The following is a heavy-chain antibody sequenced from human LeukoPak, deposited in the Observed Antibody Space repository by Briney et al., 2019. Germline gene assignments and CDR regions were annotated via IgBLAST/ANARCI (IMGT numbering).Heavy chain of an antibody. J-gene: IGHJ4*02. CDR2: IDPSDSYT. D-gene: IGHD3-10*01. V-gene: IGHV5-10-1*01. CDR1: GYSFTSYW. Sequence: GESLKIPCKGSGYSFTSYWITWVRQMPGKGLEWMGRIDPSDSYTSYSPSFQGHVTISADKSISTAYLQWSSLKASDTAMYYCARHSYGSGNPTFDYWGQGTLVTVSS. CDR3: ARHSYGSGNPTFDY.